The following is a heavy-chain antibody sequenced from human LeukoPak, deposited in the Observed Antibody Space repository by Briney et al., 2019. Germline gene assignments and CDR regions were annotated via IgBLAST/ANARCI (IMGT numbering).Heavy chain of an antibody. J-gene: IGHJ5*02. D-gene: IGHD3-10*01. CDR1: GYIFSDYY. CDR3: ARRYYGSGSYYNWFDP. Sequence: ASVKVSCKASGYIFSDYYMHWVRQAPGQGLEWMGWINPNSGGTNYAQKFQGRVTMTRDTSISTAYMDLSRLRSDDTAVYYCARRYYGSGSYYNWFDPWGQGTLVTVSS. CDR2: INPNSGGT. V-gene: IGHV1-2*02.